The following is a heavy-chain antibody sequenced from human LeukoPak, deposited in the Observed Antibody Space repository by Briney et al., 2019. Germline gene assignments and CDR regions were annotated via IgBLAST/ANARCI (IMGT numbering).Heavy chain of an antibody. CDR1: GYSISSGYY. CDR3: ARERRWGSGYYTKYNWLDP. J-gene: IGHJ5*02. D-gene: IGHD3-3*01. Sequence: SETLSLTCTVSGYSISSGYYWGWIRQPPEQGLEWIGSISHSGSTYYNPSLESRVTISVDTSKSHFSLKLSSVTAADTAVYYCARERRWGSGYYTKYNWLDPWGQGTLVTVSS. CDR2: ISHSGST. V-gene: IGHV4-38-2*02.